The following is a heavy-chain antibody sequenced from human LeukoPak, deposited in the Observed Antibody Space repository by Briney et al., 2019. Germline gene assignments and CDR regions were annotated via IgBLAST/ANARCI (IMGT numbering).Heavy chain of an antibody. CDR1: GYTFTGYY. V-gene: IGHV1-2*04. CDR2: INPNSGGT. J-gene: IGHJ4*02. CDR3: ARVNSSSWYYFNY. Sequence: ASVKVSCKASGYTFTGYYMHWVRQAPGQGLEWMGWINPNSGGTNYAQKFQGWVTMTRDTSISTAYMELSRLRSDDTAVYYCARVNSSSWYYFNYGGQGPLVTVSS. D-gene: IGHD6-13*01.